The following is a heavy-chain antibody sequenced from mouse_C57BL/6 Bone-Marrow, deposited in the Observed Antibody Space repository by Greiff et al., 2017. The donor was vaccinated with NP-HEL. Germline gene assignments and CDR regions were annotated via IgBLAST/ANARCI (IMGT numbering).Heavy chain of an antibody. J-gene: IGHJ3*01. CDR3: ARPLIYYDYDGAQFAY. CDR2: INSDGGST. V-gene: IGHV5-2*01. Sequence: DVKLQESGGGLVQPGESLKLSCESNEYEFPSHDMSWVRKTPEKRLELVAAINSDGGSTYYPDTMERRFIISRDNTKKTLYLQMSSLRSEDTALYYCARPLIYYDYDGAQFAYWGQGTLVTVSA. CDR1: EYEFPSHD. D-gene: IGHD2-4*01.